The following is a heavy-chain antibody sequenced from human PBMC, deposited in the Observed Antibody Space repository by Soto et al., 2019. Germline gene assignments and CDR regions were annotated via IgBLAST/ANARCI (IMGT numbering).Heavy chain of an antibody. D-gene: IGHD6-6*01. J-gene: IGHJ6*02. CDR1: GFTFSTYS. CDR3: ARGGSSSDNGMDV. Sequence: EVKLVESGGDLVQPGGSLRLSCAASGFTFSTYSMNWVRQAPGKGLEWVSYISSRSYTIYYVDSVKGRFTISRDNAKNSLYLQMTSLRDEDTAVYYCARGGSSSDNGMDVWGQGTTVTVSS. V-gene: IGHV3-48*02. CDR2: ISSRSYTI.